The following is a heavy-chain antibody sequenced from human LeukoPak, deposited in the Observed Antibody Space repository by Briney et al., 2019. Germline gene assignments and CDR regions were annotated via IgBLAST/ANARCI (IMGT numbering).Heavy chain of an antibody. D-gene: IGHD3-3*01. V-gene: IGHV1-24*01. CDR3: ATATHFFGVVIHNWFDP. J-gene: IGHJ5*02. Sequence: ASVKVSCKVSGYTLTELSMHWVGQAPGKGLEWMGGFDPEDGETIYAQKFQGRVTMTEDTSTDTAYMELSSLRSEDTAVYYCATATHFFGVVIHNWFDPWGQGTLVTVSS. CDR1: GYTLTELS. CDR2: FDPEDGET.